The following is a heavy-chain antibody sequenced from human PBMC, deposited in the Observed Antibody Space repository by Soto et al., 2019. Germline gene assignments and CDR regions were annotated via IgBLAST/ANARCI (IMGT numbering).Heavy chain of an antibody. D-gene: IGHD3-22*01. J-gene: IGHJ4*02. CDR2: IVPIFGTP. Sequence: QVQLVQSGAEVKKPGSSVKVSCKASGGIFSRYALSWVRQAPGQGPEWMGGIVPIFGTPNYAQRFQGRVRITADESTSTAYMELSSLSSEDTAVYYCARGAYYDTGGYYFFFWGQGTLVTVSS. CDR1: GGIFSRYA. V-gene: IGHV1-69*01. CDR3: ARGAYYDTGGYYFFF.